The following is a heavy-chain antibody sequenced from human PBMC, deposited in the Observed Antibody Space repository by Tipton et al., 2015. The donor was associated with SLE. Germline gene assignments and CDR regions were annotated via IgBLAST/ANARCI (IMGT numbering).Heavy chain of an antibody. CDR3: AKGSGNAFDI. J-gene: IGHJ3*02. D-gene: IGHD1-26*01. V-gene: IGHV3-33*06. Sequence: QLVQSGGGVVQPGTSLRVSCAASGFSFSSYGMYWVRQAPGKGMEWVAVIWHDGSNEDFADYVKGRFTISRDNSKNTLYLQMNSLRAEDTAVYYCAKGSGNAFDIWCQGTMVTVSS. CDR1: GFSFSSYG. CDR2: IWHDGSNE.